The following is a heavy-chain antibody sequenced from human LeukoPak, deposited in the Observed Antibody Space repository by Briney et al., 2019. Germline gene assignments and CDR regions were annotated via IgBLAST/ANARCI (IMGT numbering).Heavy chain of an antibody. CDR1: GFTFSSYE. D-gene: IGHD3-3*01. V-gene: IGHV3-48*03. Sequence: GGSLRLSCAASGFTFSSYEMNWVRQAPGKGLEWVSYISSSGSTIYYADSVKGRFTISRDNAKNSLYLQMNSLRAEDTAVYYCARDNRAAAYYDFWSGQWGQGTLVTVSS. J-gene: IGHJ4*02. CDR3: ARDNRAAAYYDFWSGQ. CDR2: ISSSGSTI.